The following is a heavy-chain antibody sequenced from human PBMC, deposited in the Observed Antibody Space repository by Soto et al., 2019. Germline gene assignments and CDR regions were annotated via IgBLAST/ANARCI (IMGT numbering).Heavy chain of an antibody. J-gene: IGHJ4*02. D-gene: IGHD2-15*01. CDR1: VGSISSSSYY. CDR2: IYYSGST. Sequence: ETLSLTCTVSVGSISSSSYYWGWIRQPPGKGLEWIGSIYYSGSTYYNPSLKSRVTISVDTSKNQFSLKLSSVTAADTAVYYCARLPSSYCSGGSCYLPADYWGQGTLVTVPS. CDR3: ARLPSSYCSGGSCYLPADY. V-gene: IGHV4-39*01.